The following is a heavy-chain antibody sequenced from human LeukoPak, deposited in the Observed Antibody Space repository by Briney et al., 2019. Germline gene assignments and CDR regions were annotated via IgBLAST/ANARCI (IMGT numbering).Heavy chain of an antibody. J-gene: IGHJ4*02. CDR3: ASYTLWYGDS. Sequence: PGGSLRPSCAASGLSFSKSSMLWFRQAPGKGLEWVSSISIGSSPYTYYADSLKGRFTISRDNAKNSVCLQMNSLRPEDTAVYYCASYTLWYGDSWGQGTLVTVSS. D-gene: IGHD3-10*01. V-gene: IGHV3-21*04. CDR1: GLSFSKSS. CDR2: ISIGSSPYT.